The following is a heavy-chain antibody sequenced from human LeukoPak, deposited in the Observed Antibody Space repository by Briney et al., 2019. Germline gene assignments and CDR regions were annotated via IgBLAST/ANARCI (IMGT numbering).Heavy chain of an antibody. Sequence: SETLSLTCAVYGGSFSGYYWSWTRQPPGKGLEWIGEINHSGSTSYNPSLKSRVTISVDTSKNQFSLKLSSVTAADTAVYYCARGPRQQAVPDYWGQGTLVTVSS. J-gene: IGHJ4*02. CDR1: GGSFSGYY. D-gene: IGHD6-13*01. V-gene: IGHV4-34*01. CDR2: INHSGST. CDR3: ARGPRQQAVPDY.